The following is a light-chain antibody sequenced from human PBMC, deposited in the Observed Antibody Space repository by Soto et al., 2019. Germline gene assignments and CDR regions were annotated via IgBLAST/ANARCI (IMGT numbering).Light chain of an antibody. Sequence: QSALTQPASVSGSLGQSITISCTGTGSDIAGYNYISWYQQLPGKAPKLMIYEVTIRPSGISNRFSGSKSVNTASLTISGLQAEDEADYFCTSFTSTSSLYVFGTGTKLTVL. V-gene: IGLV2-14*01. CDR2: EVT. CDR3: TSFTSTSSLYV. J-gene: IGLJ1*01. CDR1: GSDIAGYNY.